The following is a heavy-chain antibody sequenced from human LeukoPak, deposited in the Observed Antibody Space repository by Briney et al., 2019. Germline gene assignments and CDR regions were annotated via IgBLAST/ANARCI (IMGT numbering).Heavy chain of an antibody. CDR1: GGSFSGYY. D-gene: IGHD5-24*01. CDR3: ASSRDGYNYSTLDY. Sequence: SETLSLTCAVYGGSFSGYYWSWIRQPPGKGLEWIGEINHSGSTNYNPSLKSRVTISVDTSKNQFSLKLRFVTAADTAVYYCASSRDGYNYSTLDYWGQGTLVTVSS. J-gene: IGHJ4*02. V-gene: IGHV4-34*01. CDR2: INHSGST.